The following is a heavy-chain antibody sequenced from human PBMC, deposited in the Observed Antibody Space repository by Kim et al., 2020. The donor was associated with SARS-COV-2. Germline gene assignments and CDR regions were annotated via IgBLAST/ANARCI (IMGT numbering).Heavy chain of an antibody. CDR1: GGSISSSY. D-gene: IGHD3-16*01. CDR3: ATGGRGSIGGFDP. CDR2: IYYSGST. Sequence: SETLSLTCTVSGGSISSSYWSWIRQPPGKGLEWIGYIYYSGSTNYNPSLKSRVTISVDTSNTSKNQFSLKLTSVTAADTAMYYCATGGRGSIGGFDPWG. V-gene: IGHV4-59*01. J-gene: IGHJ5*02.